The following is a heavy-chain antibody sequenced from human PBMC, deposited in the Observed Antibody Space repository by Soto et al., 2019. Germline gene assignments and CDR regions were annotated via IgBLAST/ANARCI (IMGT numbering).Heavy chain of an antibody. Sequence: GGSLRLSCAASGFTFSSYAMTWVRQAPGKGLDWVSTVSGIGGSTYYADSVKGRFTISRDNSKNTLYLQMNSLRAEDTAIYYCAKGMDIILVAAAMAFDYWGQGTLVTVSS. J-gene: IGHJ4*02. CDR1: GFTFSSYA. CDR2: VSGIGGST. V-gene: IGHV3-23*01. CDR3: AKGMDIILVAAAMAFDY. D-gene: IGHD2-2*03.